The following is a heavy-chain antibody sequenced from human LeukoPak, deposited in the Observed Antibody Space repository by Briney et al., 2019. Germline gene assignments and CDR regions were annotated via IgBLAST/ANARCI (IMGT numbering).Heavy chain of an antibody. CDR1: GFSFSSFE. Sequence: PGGSLRLSCAASGFSFSSFEMNWVRQAPGKGLEWVSSISGSGGAVYYADSVKGRFTVSRDSAKNSLYLQMITLTAEDTAIYYCTRNGGGLDYWGQGTPVTVSS. V-gene: IGHV3-48*03. CDR2: ISGSGGAV. CDR3: TRNGGGLDY. J-gene: IGHJ4*02. D-gene: IGHD3-10*01.